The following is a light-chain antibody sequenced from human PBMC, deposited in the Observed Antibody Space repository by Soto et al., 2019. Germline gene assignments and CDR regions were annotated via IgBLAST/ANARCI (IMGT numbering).Light chain of an antibody. CDR1: SSDVGNYNY. J-gene: IGLJ3*02. CDR2: EVS. Sequence: QSALTQPASVSGSPGQSITISCTGTSSDVGNYNYVSWYQHHPGKAPKLMIYEVSYRPSGVSVRFSGSKSGNTASLTISGLQAEDEANYYCSSYTTSRTWVSGGGTKLTVL. V-gene: IGLV2-14*01. CDR3: SSYTTSRTWV.